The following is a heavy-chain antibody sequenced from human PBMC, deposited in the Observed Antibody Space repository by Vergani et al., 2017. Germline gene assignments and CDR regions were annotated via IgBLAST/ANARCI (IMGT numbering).Heavy chain of an antibody. CDR3: AKEAAALPIYYYYGMDV. J-gene: IGHJ6*02. CDR1: GFTFSSYG. Sequence: QVQLVESGGGVVQPGRSLRLSCAASGFTFSSYGMHWVRQAPGKGLEWVAVISYDGSNKYYADSVKGRFTISRDNSKNKLYLQMNSLRAEDTAVYYCAKEAAALPIYYYYGMDVWGQGTTVTVSS. V-gene: IGHV3-30*18. CDR2: ISYDGSNK. D-gene: IGHD2-15*01.